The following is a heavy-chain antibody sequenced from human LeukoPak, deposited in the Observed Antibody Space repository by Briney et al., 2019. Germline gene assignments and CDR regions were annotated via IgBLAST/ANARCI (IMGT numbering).Heavy chain of an antibody. J-gene: IGHJ4*02. Sequence: PGGSLRLSCAASGFTFSSYAMHWVRQAPGKGLEYVSAISSNGDSTYYANSMKGRFTISRDNSKNTLYLQMGSLRVEDMAVYYCARGGGYRGYGQDYWGQGTLVTVSS. D-gene: IGHD5-12*01. CDR1: GFTFSSYA. V-gene: IGHV3-64*01. CDR2: ISSNGDST. CDR3: ARGGGYRGYGQDY.